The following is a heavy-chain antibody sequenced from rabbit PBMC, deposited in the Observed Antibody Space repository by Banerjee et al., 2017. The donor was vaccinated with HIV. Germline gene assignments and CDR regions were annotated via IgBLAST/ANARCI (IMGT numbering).Heavy chain of an antibody. D-gene: IGHD4-1*01. V-gene: IGHV1S45*01. J-gene: IGHJ4*01. CDR3: ARDLAGAIGWNFNL. CDR2: INTSSGNT. CDR1: GFSFSRSYW. Sequence: QEQLEESGGDLVKPEGSLTLTCTASGFSFSRSYWICWVRQAPGKGLEWIACINTSSGNTVYASWAKGRFTISKTSSTTVTLQMTSLTAADTATYFCARDLAGAIGWNFNLWGPGTLVTVS.